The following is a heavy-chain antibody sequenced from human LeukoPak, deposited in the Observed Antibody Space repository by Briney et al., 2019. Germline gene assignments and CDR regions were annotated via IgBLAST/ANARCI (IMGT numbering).Heavy chain of an antibody. D-gene: IGHD3-10*02. J-gene: IGHJ6*04. V-gene: IGHV3-48*03. CDR3: AELGITMIGGV. Sequence: GGSLRLSCAASGFTFSSYEMNWVRQAPGKGLVWVSYISSSGSTIYYADSVKGRFPISRDNAKNSLYLQMNSLRAEDTAVYYCAELGITMIGGVWGKGTTVSISS. CDR1: GFTFSSYE. CDR2: ISSSGSTI.